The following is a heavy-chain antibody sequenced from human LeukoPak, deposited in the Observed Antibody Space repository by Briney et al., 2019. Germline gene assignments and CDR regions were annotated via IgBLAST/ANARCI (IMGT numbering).Heavy chain of an antibody. D-gene: IGHD1-1*01. V-gene: IGHV3-21*03. CDR3: TTPRPRTQLAVYDAFDI. CDR2: ISSSSSYI. CDR1: GFTFSSYS. J-gene: IGHJ3*02. Sequence: GGSLRLSCAASGFTFSSYSMNWVRQAPGKGLEWVSSISSSSSYIYYADSVKGRFTISRDNAKNSLYLQMNSLRAEDTAVYYCTTPRPRTQLAVYDAFDIWGQGTMVTVSS.